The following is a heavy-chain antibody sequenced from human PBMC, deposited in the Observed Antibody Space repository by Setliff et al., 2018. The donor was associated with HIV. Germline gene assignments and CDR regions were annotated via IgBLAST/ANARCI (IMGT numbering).Heavy chain of an antibody. D-gene: IGHD4-17*01. Sequence: ASVKVSCKASGYTLTSYGISWVRQAPGQGLEWMGWINTNTGNPTYAQGFTGRFVFSLDTSVSTAYLQISSLKAEDTAVYYCAREGASVTPETNAFDIWGQGTMVTVSS. V-gene: IGHV7-4-1*02. CDR1: GYTLTSYG. CDR3: AREGASVTPETNAFDI. J-gene: IGHJ3*02. CDR2: INTNTGNP.